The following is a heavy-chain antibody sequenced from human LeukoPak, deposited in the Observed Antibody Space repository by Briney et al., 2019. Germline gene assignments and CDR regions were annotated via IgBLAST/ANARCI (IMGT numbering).Heavy chain of an antibody. V-gene: IGHV4-4*02. CDR2: IYHSGST. CDR1: GGSISSSNW. D-gene: IGHD2-15*01. Sequence: ASETLSLTCAVSGGSISSSNWWSWVRQPPGKGLEWIGEIYHSGSTNYNPSLKSRVTMSVDTSNNQFSLRLSSVTAADTAVYYCARGQGGRMDVWGQGTTVTVSS. CDR3: ARGQGGRMDV. J-gene: IGHJ6*02.